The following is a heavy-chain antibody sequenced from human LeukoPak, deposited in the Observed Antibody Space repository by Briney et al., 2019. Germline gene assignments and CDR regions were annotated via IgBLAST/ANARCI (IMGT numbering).Heavy chain of an antibody. D-gene: IGHD6-19*01. CDR3: ARAHSGYSSGWDDAFDI. V-gene: IGHV3-48*03. CDR2: ISSSASRI. Sequence: GGSLRLSCAAFGFTFSRYEMKWVRQAPGKGLGWVSHISSSASRIYYADSVKGRFTISRDNAKNSLYLQMSSLRAEDTAVYYCARAHSGYSSGWDDAFDIWGQGTMVTVSS. J-gene: IGHJ3*02. CDR1: GFTFSRYE.